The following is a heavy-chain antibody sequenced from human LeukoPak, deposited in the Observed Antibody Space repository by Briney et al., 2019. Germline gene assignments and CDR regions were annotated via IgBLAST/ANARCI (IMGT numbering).Heavy chain of an antibody. CDR1: GGSISISSYY. D-gene: IGHD3-10*01. V-gene: IGHV4-61*01. Sequence: SETLSLTCTVSGGSISISSYYWSWIRQPPGKGLEWIGYIYYSGSTNYNPSLKSRVTISVDTSKNQFSLNLTSVTAADTAVYYCARGDYYGSTDYWGQGTLVTVSS. CDR3: ARGDYYGSTDY. CDR2: IYYSGST. J-gene: IGHJ4*02.